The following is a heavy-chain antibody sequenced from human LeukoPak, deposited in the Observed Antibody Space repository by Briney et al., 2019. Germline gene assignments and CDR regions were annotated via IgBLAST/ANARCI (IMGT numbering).Heavy chain of an antibody. V-gene: IGHV4-39*01. D-gene: IGHD3-22*01. CDR3: ARHSYDYDSSGYHYYFDY. CDR2: IYYSGSA. Sequence: PSETLSLTCSVSGGSISSPSHYWSWIRQPPGKGLEWIGSIYYSGSANYNPSLKSRVTMSVDTSKNQFSLKLSSVTPTDTAVYSCARHSYDYDSSGYHYYFDYWGQGTLVTFSS. CDR1: GGSISSPSHY. J-gene: IGHJ4*02.